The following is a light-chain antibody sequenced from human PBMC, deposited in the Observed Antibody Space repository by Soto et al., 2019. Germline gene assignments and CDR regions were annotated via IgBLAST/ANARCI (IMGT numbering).Light chain of an antibody. J-gene: IGKJ1*01. CDR1: QSFSGH. CDR2: GAS. V-gene: IGKV3-15*01. CDR3: QHYYNWPRT. Sequence: EILLTQSPDTLSLSPGERATLSCRASQSFSGHLAWYQQKPGQAPRLLLYGASTRDTGIPARFSGSGSGTEFTLTISRLQSEDFEVYYCQHYYNWPRTFGQGTKVDIK.